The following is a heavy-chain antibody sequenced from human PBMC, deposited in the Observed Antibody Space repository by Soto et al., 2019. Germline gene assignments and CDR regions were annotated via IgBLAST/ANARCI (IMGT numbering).Heavy chain of an antibody. V-gene: IGHV3-74*01. J-gene: IGHJ5*02. Sequence: DVQLVESGGALVQPGGSLRLSCAASGFTFSNHWMHWVRQAPGKGLVWVSRINGDGSTTTYPDSVKGRFTISRDNAKNILYRQLNSPGAEDTALYYCARGYSSAPASWGQGTLVTVSS. CDR2: INGDGSTT. D-gene: IGHD6-19*01. CDR1: GFTFSNHW. CDR3: ARGYSSAPAS.